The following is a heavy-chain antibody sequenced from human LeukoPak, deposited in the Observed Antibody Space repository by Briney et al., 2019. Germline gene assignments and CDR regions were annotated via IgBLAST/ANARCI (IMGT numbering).Heavy chain of an antibody. CDR2: INPSGGST. J-gene: IGHJ4*02. Sequence: ASVKASCKASGYTFTSYYMHWVRQAPGQGLEWMGIINPSGGSTSYAQKFQGRVTMTRDTSTSTVYMELSSLRSEDTAVYYCYAIAVAGTSFDYWGQGTLVTVSS. D-gene: IGHD6-19*01. CDR1: GYTFTSYY. V-gene: IGHV1-46*01. CDR3: YAIAVAGTSFDY.